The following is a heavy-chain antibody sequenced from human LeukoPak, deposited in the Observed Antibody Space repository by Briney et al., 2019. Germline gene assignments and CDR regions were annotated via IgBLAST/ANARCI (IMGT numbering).Heavy chain of an antibody. J-gene: IGHJ4*02. D-gene: IGHD6-13*01. V-gene: IGHV3-33*06. CDR1: GFTFSSYG. CDR3: AKDQGIAAAGTLNY. CDR2: IWYDGSNK. Sequence: PGGSLRLFCAASGFTFSSYGMHWVRQAPGKGLEWVAVIWYDGSNKYYADSVKGRFTISRDNSKNTLYLQMNSLRAEDTAVYYCAKDQGIAAAGTLNYWGQGTLVTVSS.